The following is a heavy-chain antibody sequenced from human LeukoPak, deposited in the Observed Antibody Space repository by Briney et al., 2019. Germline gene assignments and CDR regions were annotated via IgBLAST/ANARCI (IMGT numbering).Heavy chain of an antibody. Sequence: SETLSLTCTVSGGSISSGDYYWSWIRQPPGKGLEWIGYIYYSGSTYYNPSLKSRVTISVDTSKNQFSLKLSSVTAADTAVYYCARVEYSSSSLDYWGQGTLVTVSS. CDR1: GGSISSGDYY. V-gene: IGHV4-30-4*08. CDR2: IYYSGST. D-gene: IGHD6-6*01. CDR3: ARVEYSSSSLDY. J-gene: IGHJ4*02.